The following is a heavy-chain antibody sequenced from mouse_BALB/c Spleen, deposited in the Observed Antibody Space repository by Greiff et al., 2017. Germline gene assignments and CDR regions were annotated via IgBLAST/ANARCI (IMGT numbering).Heavy chain of an antibody. J-gene: IGHJ1*01. V-gene: IGHV2-9-2*01. CDR1: GFSLTSYG. CDR3: AMIRGWYFDV. Sequence: VQVVESGPGLVAPSQSLSITCTVSGFSLTSYGVSWVRQPPGKGLEWLGVIWTGGGTNYYSAFMSRLSISKDNSKSQVFLKMNSLQTDDTAIYYCAMIRGWYFDVWGAGTTVTVSS. D-gene: IGHD2-4*01. CDR2: IWTGGGT.